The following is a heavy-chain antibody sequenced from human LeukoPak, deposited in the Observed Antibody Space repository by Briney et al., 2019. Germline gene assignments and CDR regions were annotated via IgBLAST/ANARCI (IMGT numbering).Heavy chain of an antibody. CDR3: ATRELVQDYYYMDV. J-gene: IGHJ6*03. Sequence: SVKVSCKASGGTFSSYAISWVRQAPGQGLEWMGRIIPTFGTANYAQKFQGRVTITTDESTSTAYMELSSLRSEDTAVYYCATRELVQDYYYMDVWGKGTTVTVSS. CDR1: GGTFSSYA. V-gene: IGHV1-69*05. CDR2: IIPTFGTA. D-gene: IGHD6-13*01.